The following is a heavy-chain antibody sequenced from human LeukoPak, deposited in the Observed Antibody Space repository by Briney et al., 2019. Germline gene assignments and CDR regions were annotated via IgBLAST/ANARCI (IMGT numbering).Heavy chain of an antibody. V-gene: IGHV1-2*02. CDR3: ARIAVAVDDAFDI. D-gene: IGHD6-19*01. CDR1: GYTFTGYY. CDR2: INPNSGGT. J-gene: IGHJ3*02. Sequence: GASVTVSCTASGYTFTGYYMHWVRQAPGQGLEWMGWINPNSGGTNYAQKFQGRVTMTRDTSISTAYMELSRLRSDDTAVYYCARIAVAVDDAFDIWGQGTMVTVSS.